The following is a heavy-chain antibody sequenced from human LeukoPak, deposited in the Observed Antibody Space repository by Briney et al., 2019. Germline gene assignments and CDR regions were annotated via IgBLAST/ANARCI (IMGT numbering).Heavy chain of an antibody. CDR3: ARLTTVTNYDDY. CDR2: MNPNSGNT. J-gene: IGHJ4*02. V-gene: IGHV1-8*01. Sequence: ASVNVSCKASGYTFTSYDINWVRQATGQGLEWMGWMNPNSGNTGYAQKFQGRVTMTRNTSISTAYMELSSLRSEDTAVYYCARLTTVTNYDDYWGQGTLVTVSS. CDR1: GYTFTSYD. D-gene: IGHD4-17*01.